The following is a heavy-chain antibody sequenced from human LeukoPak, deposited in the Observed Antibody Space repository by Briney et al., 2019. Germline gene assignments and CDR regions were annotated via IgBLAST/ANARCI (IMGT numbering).Heavy chain of an antibody. CDR1: GYTFTSYG. CDR2: ISAYNGNT. D-gene: IGHD3-3*01. Sequence: GASVKVSCKASGYTFTSYGISWVRQAPGQGLEWMGWISAYNGNTNYAQKLQGRVTMTTDTSTSTAYMELRSLRSDDTAVYYCARAVQYYDFWSGYYRRDYYYYMDVWGKGTTVTVSS. V-gene: IGHV1-18*01. J-gene: IGHJ6*03. CDR3: ARAVQYYDFWSGYYRRDYYYYMDV.